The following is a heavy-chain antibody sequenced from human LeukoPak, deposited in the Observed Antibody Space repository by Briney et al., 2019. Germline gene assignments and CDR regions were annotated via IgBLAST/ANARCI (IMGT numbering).Heavy chain of an antibody. CDR3: VRDLGGRSGH. J-gene: IGHJ4*02. CDR1: GFTFSSNW. V-gene: IGHV3-74*01. CDR2: SNEDGSTT. D-gene: IGHD1-26*01. Sequence: GGSLRLSCAASGFTFSSNWMHWVRQAPGRGLVWVSRSNEDGSTTNYADSVKGRFTISRDNAKNTLYLQMNSLTAEDTAVYYCVRDLGGRSGHWGQGTLVTVSS.